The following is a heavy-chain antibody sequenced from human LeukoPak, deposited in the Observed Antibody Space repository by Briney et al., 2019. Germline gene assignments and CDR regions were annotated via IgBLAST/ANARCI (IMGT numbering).Heavy chain of an antibody. CDR2: INNASYI. D-gene: IGHD3-22*01. CDR3: ARDTNYCDTSGYYSGFDFDY. V-gene: IGHV3-21*01. Sequence: GGSLRLSCAASGFTFSTYTMNWVRQAPGKGLEWVSSINNASYIYYSDSVKGRFTISRDDAKKSLFLQMSSLRAEDTAVYYCARDTNYCDTSGYYSGFDFDYWGQGTLVTDSS. CDR1: GFTFSTYT. J-gene: IGHJ4*02.